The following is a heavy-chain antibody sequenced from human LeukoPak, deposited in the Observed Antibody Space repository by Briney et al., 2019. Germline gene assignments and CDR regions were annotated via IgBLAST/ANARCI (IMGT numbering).Heavy chain of an antibody. CDR3: AREASRYYYYYMDV. Sequence: SETLSLTCTVSGYSISSTYYWGWIRQPPGKGLEWVGSVFHSGNTYYNPSLKSRLTISVDTSKNQFSLKLSSVTAADTAVYYCAREASRYYYYYMDVWGKGTTVTVSS. V-gene: IGHV4-38-2*02. J-gene: IGHJ6*03. CDR1: GYSISSTYY. CDR2: VFHSGNT.